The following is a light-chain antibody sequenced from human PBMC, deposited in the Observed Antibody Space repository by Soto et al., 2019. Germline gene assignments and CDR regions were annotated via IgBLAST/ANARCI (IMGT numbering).Light chain of an antibody. CDR3: SSYTSTSTLV. V-gene: IGLV2-14*01. CDR2: EVS. CDR1: SSEVGGYNY. J-gene: IGLJ3*02. Sequence: QSVLTQPASVSGSPGQSITISCTGTSSEVGGYNYVSWYQQHPGKAPKLMIYEVSNRPSGVSNLFSASKSGNTASLTISGLQAEDEADYYCSSYTSTSTLVFGGGTKLTVL.